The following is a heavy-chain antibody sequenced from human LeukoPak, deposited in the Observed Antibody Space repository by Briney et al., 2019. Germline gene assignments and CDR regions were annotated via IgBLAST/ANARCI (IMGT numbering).Heavy chain of an antibody. V-gene: IGHV3-23*01. CDR3: ARPYGDYARGALDI. CDR2: ISGGTGST. CDR1: GFTFSNYA. D-gene: IGHD4-17*01. J-gene: IGHJ3*02. Sequence: GGSLRLSCAASGFTFSNYAMNWVRQAPGKGLEWVSLISGGTGSTYYADSVKGRFIISRDNSKNTLFLQMNSLRAEDTATYYCARPYGDYARGALDIWGQGTLVTVSS.